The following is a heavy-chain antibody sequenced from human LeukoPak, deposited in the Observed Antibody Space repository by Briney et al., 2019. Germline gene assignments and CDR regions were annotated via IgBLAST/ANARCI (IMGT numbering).Heavy chain of an antibody. J-gene: IGHJ4*02. CDR1: GFTFSNSG. V-gene: IGHV3-48*02. Sequence: GGSLRLSCAASGFTFSNSGMNWVRQAPGKGLEWVSHMASSSDTIYYADSVEGRFTISRDNAKSALFLQMNSLRDEDTAVYYCVTAAVAGTVYWGQGTLVTVSS. CDR3: VTAAVAGTVY. D-gene: IGHD6-19*01. CDR2: MASSSDTI.